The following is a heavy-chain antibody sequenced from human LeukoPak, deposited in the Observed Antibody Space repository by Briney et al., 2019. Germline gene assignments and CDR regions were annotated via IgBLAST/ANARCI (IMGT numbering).Heavy chain of an antibody. V-gene: IGHV3-21*01. J-gene: IGHJ4*02. CDR3: ARISIVVVPAATSSGFDY. CDR2: ISSSSSYI. CDR1: GFTFSSYS. D-gene: IGHD2-2*01. Sequence: GGSLRLSCAASGFTFSSYSMNWVRQAPGKGLEWVSSISSSSSYIYYADSVKGRFTISRDNAKNSLYLQMNSLRAEDTAVYYCARISIVVVPAATSSGFDYWGQGTLVTVSS.